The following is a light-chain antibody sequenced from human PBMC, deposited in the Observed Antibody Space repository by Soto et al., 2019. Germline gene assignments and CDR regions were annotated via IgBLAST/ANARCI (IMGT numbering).Light chain of an antibody. J-gene: IGKJ1*01. CDR3: QQYGTSPPWT. Sequence: EIVLTQSPGTLSLSPGERATLSCRASQSVTSNYFAWYQQKPGQAPRLLIYAASRRAHGIPDRFSASGSGTDFTLTISKQQHEDFAVYFFQQYGTSPPWTFGQGAHVHIK. CDR2: AAS. V-gene: IGKV3-20*01. CDR1: QSVTSNY.